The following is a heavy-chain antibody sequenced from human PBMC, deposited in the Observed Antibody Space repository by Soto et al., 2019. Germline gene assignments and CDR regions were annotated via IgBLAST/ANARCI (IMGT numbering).Heavy chain of an antibody. J-gene: IGHJ5*02. CDR2: ISWNSGSI. CDR3: AKALDYDGSVPLFDP. CDR1: GFTFDVYA. V-gene: IGHV3-9*01. D-gene: IGHD3-22*01. Sequence: GGSLKLSCAAPGFTFDVYAMDWVRQAQGKGLEWVSGISWNSGSIGYAESVKGRFTISRDNAKNSLYLQMTSLRAEDTALYYCAKALDYDGSVPLFDPWGQGTLVTVSS.